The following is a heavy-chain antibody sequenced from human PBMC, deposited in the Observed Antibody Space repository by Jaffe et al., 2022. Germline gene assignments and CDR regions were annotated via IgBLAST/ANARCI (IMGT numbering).Heavy chain of an antibody. CDR2: IYYSGST. CDR1: GGSISSYY. Sequence: QVQLQESGPGLVKPSETLSLTCTVSGGSISSYYWSWIRQPPGKGLEWIGYIYYSGSTDYNPSLESRVTISVDTSQNQFSLKLTSVTAADTAVYYCARMAGQGPGNRGWYYFDYWGQGTLVTVSS. V-gene: IGHV4-59*01. D-gene: IGHD3-10*01. J-gene: IGHJ4*02. CDR3: ARMAGQGPGNRGWYYFDY.